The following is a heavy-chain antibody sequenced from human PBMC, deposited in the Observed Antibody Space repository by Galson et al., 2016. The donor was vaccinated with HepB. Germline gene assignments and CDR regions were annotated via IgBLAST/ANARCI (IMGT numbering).Heavy chain of an antibody. CDR2: LNWNGGST. Sequence: SLRLSCAASGFTFDDYGMNWVRQAPGKGLGWVSGLNWNGGSTAYADSVKGRFTISRDNAKNSLYLQMNSLGAEDTALYYCARGNYVWGNYRYTLDYWGQGTLVTVSS. CDR1: GFTFDDYG. CDR3: ARGNYVWGNYRYTLDY. V-gene: IGHV3-20*04. D-gene: IGHD3-16*02. J-gene: IGHJ4*02.